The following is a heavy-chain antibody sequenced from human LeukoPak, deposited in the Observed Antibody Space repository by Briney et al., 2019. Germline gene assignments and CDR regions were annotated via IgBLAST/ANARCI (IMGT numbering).Heavy chain of an antibody. D-gene: IGHD7-27*01. CDR2: IIPIFGIA. J-gene: IGHJ4*02. CDR1: GGTFSSYA. V-gene: IGHV1-69*04. CDR3: AREPTGDLYIYYFDY. Sequence: SVKVSCKASGGTFSSYAISWVRQAPGQGLEWMGRIIPIFGIANYAQKFQGRVTITADKSTSTAYMELSSLRSEDTAVYYCAREPTGDLYIYYFDYWGQGTLVTVSS.